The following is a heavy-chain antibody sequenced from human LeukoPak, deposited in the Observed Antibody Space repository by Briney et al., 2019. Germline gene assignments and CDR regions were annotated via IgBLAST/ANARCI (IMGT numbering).Heavy chain of an antibody. CDR1: GFTFSTYS. J-gene: IGHJ6*03. Sequence: PGGSLRLSCAASGFTFSTYSMNWVRRAPGKGLEWVSYITGSSTTIYYADSVKGRFTISRDDAKNSLYLQMNSLRAEDTALYYCAKDGNPADNLGNYYYMDVWGKGTTVTVSS. CDR2: ITGSSTTI. CDR3: AKDGNPADNLGNYYYMDV. V-gene: IGHV3-48*01. D-gene: IGHD4-23*01.